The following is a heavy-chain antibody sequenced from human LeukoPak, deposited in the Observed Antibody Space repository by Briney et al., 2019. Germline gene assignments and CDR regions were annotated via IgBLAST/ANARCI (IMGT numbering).Heavy chain of an antibody. CDR1: GFTFSSYW. CDR3: ARVLWLRFEDY. CDR2: IKQDGSEK. V-gene: IGHV3-7*01. D-gene: IGHD5-12*01. J-gene: IGHJ4*02. Sequence: GGSLRLSCAASGFTFSSYWMSWVRQAPGKGLGWVANIKQDGSEKYCVDSVKGRFTISRDNAKNSLYLQMNSLRAEDTAVYYCARVLWLRFEDYWGQGTLVTVSS.